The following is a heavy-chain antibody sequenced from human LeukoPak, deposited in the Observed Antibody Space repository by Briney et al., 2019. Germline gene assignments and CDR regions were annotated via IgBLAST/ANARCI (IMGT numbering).Heavy chain of an antibody. Sequence: PGRSLRLSCAASGFTFSSYGMHWVRQAPGKGLEWVAVISYDGSNKYYADSVKGRFTISRDNSKNTLYLQMNSPRAEDTAVYYCAKDSGKVGAIDYWGQGTLVTVSS. V-gene: IGHV3-30*18. D-gene: IGHD1-26*01. J-gene: IGHJ4*02. CDR1: GFTFSSYG. CDR3: AKDSGKVGAIDY. CDR2: ISYDGSNK.